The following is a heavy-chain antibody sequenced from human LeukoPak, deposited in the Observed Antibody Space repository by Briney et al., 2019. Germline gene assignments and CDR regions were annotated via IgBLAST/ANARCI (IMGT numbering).Heavy chain of an antibody. J-gene: IGHJ5*02. CDR3: ARHSNWNGGVDWFDP. Sequence: LETLSPTCSVSGGSNYWTWIRQAPGKGLEWIAYIHYTGSPHYNPSLRSRVTISIDTSNNQLSLKLNSVTAADTAVYYCARHSNWNGGVDWFDPWGQGTQVTVSS. CDR1: GGSNY. CDR2: IHYTGSP. D-gene: IGHD1-20*01. V-gene: IGHV4-59*08.